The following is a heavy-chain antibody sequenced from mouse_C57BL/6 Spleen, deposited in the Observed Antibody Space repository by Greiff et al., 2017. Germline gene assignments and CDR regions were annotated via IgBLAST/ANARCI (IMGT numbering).Heavy chain of an antibody. V-gene: IGHV1-69*01. CDR1: GYTFTSYW. CDR3: ARRDTTVVALDY. D-gene: IGHD1-1*01. CDR2: IDPSDSYT. Sequence: QVQLKQPGAELVMPGASVKLSCKASGYTFTSYWMHWVKQRPGQGLEWIGEIDPSDSYTNYNQKFKGKSTLTVDKSSSTAYMQLSSLTSEDSAVYYCARRDTTVVALDYWGQGTTLTVSS. J-gene: IGHJ2*01.